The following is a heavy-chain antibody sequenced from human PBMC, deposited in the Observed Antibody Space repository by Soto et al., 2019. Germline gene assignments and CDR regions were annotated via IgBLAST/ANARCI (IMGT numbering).Heavy chain of an antibody. Sequence: EVQLVESGGGLVQPGESLRLSCAASGFTFSNYWMHWVRQAPGKGLVWVSRIDSDGSRITYAAFVKGRFTTSRDNAKNTVYLHMNSLTAEDTAVYYCVRTSLVVAVATREDFWGQGTLVTVSS. V-gene: IGHV3-74*01. D-gene: IGHD2-15*01. CDR2: IDSDGSRI. CDR1: GFTFSNYW. CDR3: VRTSLVVAVATREDF. J-gene: IGHJ4*02.